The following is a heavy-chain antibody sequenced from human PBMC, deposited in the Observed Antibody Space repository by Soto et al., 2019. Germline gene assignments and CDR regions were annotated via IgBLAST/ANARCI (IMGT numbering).Heavy chain of an antibody. CDR3: AREGILGLFDAYDL. CDR2: ISTHNGNT. Sequence: ASVKVSCKASVFTSSGISWVRQAPGQRLEWMGWISTHNGNTIYAQKFQGRVIMTMDTSTTTVYMELRSLRPDDTAVYLCAREGILGLFDAYDLWGQGTMVTVS. J-gene: IGHJ3*01. CDR1: VFTSSG. D-gene: IGHD3-3*01. V-gene: IGHV1-18*04.